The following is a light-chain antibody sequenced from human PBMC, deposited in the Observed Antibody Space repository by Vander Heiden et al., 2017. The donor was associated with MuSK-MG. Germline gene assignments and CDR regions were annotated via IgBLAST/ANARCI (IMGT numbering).Light chain of an antibody. CDR1: QGISSL. CDR3: QQVYSFPLT. V-gene: IGKV1-12*01. CDR2: TAS. Sequence: DIQMTQSPSSVSASVGDRVTITCRASQGISSLLAWYQQKPGKAPNLLIYTASSLQSGVPSRFSGSGSGTDFTLTISSLQPEEFATYYCQQVYSFPLTFGPGTKVDIK. J-gene: IGKJ3*01.